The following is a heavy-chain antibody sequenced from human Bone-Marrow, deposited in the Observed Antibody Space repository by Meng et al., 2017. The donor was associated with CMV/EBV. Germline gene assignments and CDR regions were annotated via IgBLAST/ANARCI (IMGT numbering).Heavy chain of an antibody. J-gene: IGHJ4*02. Sequence: GESLKISCAASGFTFSTYVMHWVRQAPGKGLEWVAVISYDGNNKYYGDSVKGRFTISRDNSKNTLYLQMNSLRTEDTAVYYCARGLPTLQFDYWGQGNLVTVS. CDR1: GFTFSTYV. CDR3: ARGLPTLQFDY. V-gene: IGHV3-30*03. D-gene: IGHD5-12*01. CDR2: ISYDGNNK.